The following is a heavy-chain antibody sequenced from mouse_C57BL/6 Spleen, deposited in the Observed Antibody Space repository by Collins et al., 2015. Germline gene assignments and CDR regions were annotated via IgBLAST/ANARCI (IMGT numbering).Heavy chain of an antibody. V-gene: IGHV3-2*02. J-gene: IGHJ1*01. CDR3: ARVGSSYGYWYFDV. D-gene: IGHD1-1*01. Sequence: DVQLQESGPGLVKPSQSLSLTCTVTGYSITSDYAWNWIRQFPGNKLEWMGYISYSGSTSYNPSLKSRISITRDTSKNQFFLQLNSVTTEDTATYYCARVGSSYGYWYFDVWGAGTTVTVSS. CDR2: ISYSGST. CDR1: GYSITSDYA.